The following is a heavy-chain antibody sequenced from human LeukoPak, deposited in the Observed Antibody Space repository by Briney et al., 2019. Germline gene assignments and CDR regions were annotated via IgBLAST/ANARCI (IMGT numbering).Heavy chain of an antibody. D-gene: IGHD3-10*01. CDR2: MNPNSGNT. CDR3: ARDSLPGFGELLPDYYYYGMDV. Sequence: GASVKVSCKASGYTFTSYDINWVRQATGQGLEWMGWMNPNSGNTGYAQKFQGRVTMTRNTSISTAYMELSSLRSGDTAVYYCARDSLPGFGELLPDYYYYGMDVWGQGTTVTVSS. CDR1: GYTFTSYD. J-gene: IGHJ6*02. V-gene: IGHV1-8*01.